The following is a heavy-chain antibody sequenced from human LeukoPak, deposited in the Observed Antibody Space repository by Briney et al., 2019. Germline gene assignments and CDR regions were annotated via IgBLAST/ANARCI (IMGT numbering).Heavy chain of an antibody. CDR1: GFTFSSYA. V-gene: IGHV3-23*01. D-gene: IGHD3-22*01. J-gene: IGHJ4*02. CDR2: ICGSGDNT. Sequence: GGSLRLSCAASGFTFSSYAMSWVRQAPGKGLEWVSGICGSGDNTYYADSVKGRFTISRDNSKNTLYVQVNSLGTEDTAAYYCAKGGYYDSSGSFYFDYWGQGTLVTVSS. CDR3: AKGGYYDSSGSFYFDY.